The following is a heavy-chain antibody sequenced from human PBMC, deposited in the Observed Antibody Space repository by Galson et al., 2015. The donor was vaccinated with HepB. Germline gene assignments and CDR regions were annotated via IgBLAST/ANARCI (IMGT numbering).Heavy chain of an antibody. D-gene: IGHD2-2*01. CDR1: GFTFSSYG. Sequence: SLRLSCAASGFTFSSYGMHWVRQAPGKGLEWVAVIWYDGSNKYYADSVKGRFTISRDNSKNTLYLQMNSLRAEDTAVYYCARDRGYCSSTSCYGSWFDPWGQGTLVTVSS. J-gene: IGHJ5*02. V-gene: IGHV3-33*01. CDR3: ARDRGYCSSTSCYGSWFDP. CDR2: IWYDGSNK.